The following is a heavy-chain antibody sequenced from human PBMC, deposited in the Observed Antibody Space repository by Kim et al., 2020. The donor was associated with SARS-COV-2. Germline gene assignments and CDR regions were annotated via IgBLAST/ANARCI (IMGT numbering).Heavy chain of an antibody. V-gene: IGHV4-4*07. CDR2: IYTSGST. CDR1: GGSISSYY. D-gene: IGHD2-2*03. Sequence: SETLSLTCTVSGGSISSYYWSWIRQPAGKGLEWIGRIYTSGSTNYNPSLKSRVTMSVDTSKNQFSLKLSSVTAADTAVYYCARGKLDIVVVPAAQPIGHYYYYMDVWGKGTTVTVSS. CDR3: ARGKLDIVVVPAAQPIGHYYYYMDV. J-gene: IGHJ6*03.